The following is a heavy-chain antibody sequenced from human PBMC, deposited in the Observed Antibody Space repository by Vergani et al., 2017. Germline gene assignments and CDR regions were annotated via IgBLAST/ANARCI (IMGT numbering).Heavy chain of an antibody. D-gene: IGHD3-10*01. V-gene: IGHV3-49*03. CDR2: IRSKAYGQAT. CDR3: VRDQVTMLRGRDALDI. Sequence: EVQLVESGGDLVQPGRSLRLSCTASGFTFGYYAMDWFRQAPGQGLEWVGGIRSKAYGQATIYAASVKGRFTISRDDSKSIAYLQINNLQTEDTAMYYCVRDQVTMLRGRDALDIWGQGTMVTDSS. CDR1: GFTFGYYA. J-gene: IGHJ3*02.